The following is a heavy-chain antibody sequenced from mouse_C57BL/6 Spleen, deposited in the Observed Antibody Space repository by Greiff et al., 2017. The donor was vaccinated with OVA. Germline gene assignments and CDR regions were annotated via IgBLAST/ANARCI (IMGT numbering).Heavy chain of an antibody. Sequence: VQLQQSGAELVRPGTSVKVSCKASGYAFTNYLIEWVKQRPGQGLEWIGVINPGSGGTNYNEKFKGKATLTADKSSSTAYMQLSSLTSEDSAVYFCARGGYGNSQDYWGQGTTLTVSS. V-gene: IGHV1-54*01. D-gene: IGHD2-10*02. CDR1: GYAFTNYL. CDR2: INPGSGGT. CDR3: ARGGYGNSQDY. J-gene: IGHJ2*01.